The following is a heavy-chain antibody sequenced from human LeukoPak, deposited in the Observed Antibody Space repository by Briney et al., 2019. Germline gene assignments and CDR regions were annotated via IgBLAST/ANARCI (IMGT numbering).Heavy chain of an antibody. CDR2: ISSSASTM. CDR3: AREVTPYY. CDR1: GFTFSSYE. Sequence: GGSLRLSCAASGFTFSSYEMNWVRQAPGKGLEWLSYISSSASTMYYADSVKGRFTISRDNAKNSLFLQMNSLRAEDTAVYYCAREVTPYYWGQGTLVTVSS. V-gene: IGHV3-48*03. D-gene: IGHD4-23*01. J-gene: IGHJ4*02.